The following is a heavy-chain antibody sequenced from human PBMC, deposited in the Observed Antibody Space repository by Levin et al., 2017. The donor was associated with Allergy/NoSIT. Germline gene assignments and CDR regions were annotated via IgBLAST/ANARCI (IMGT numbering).Heavy chain of an antibody. V-gene: IGHV2-5*02. CDR1: GFSLTTSGVG. Sequence: KASGPTLVKPTQTLTLTCSFSGFSLTTSGVGVGWIRQPPGKALEWLAVIYWDDDKRYSPSLKSRLTITKDTSRDQVVLTMTDMDPVDTATYYCARRGGGNNWNEAYFNYWGQGTLVTVSS. D-gene: IGHD1-1*01. CDR3: ARRGGGNNWNEAYFNY. CDR2: IYWDDDK. J-gene: IGHJ4*02.